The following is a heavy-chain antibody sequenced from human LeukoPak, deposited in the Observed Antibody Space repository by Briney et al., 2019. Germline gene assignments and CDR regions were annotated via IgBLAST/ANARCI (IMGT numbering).Heavy chain of an antibody. CDR1: GYSFTNYW. J-gene: IGHJ4*02. Sequence: GESLKISCKGSGYSFTNYWIGWGRQMSRKGLEWMGIFYPYDSDTIYNPSFQGQVTISADKSISTGFLQWSSLKASDTAMYYCARLNLGLPEDYWGQGTLVTVSS. CDR3: ARLNLGLPEDY. V-gene: IGHV5-51*01. CDR2: FYPYDSDT.